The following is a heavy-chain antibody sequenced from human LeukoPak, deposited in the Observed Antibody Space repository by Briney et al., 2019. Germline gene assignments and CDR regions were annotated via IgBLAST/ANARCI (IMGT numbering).Heavy chain of an antibody. CDR2: ISGSGGST. V-gene: IGHV3-23*01. CDR1: GITFSSYA. Sequence: GGFLRLSCAASGITFSSYAMSWVRQAPGKGLEWVSSISGSGGSTYYADSVKGRFTISRDNSKNTLYLQMNSLRAEDTAVYYCAKGHLGTPLDYWGQGTLVTVSS. CDR3: AKGHLGTPLDY. J-gene: IGHJ4*02. D-gene: IGHD1-1*01.